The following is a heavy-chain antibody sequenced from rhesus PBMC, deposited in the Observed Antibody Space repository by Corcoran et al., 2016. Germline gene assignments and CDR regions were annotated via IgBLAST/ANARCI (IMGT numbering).Heavy chain of an antibody. V-gene: IGHV4-160*01. D-gene: IGHD4-35*01. CDR3: ARDGGGNYKNYFDY. Sequence: QVQLQESGPGLVKPSETLSLPCAVSVGSFSSYWWGWTRQPPGKGVEWIGGIYGSSGSTEYNSSLKSRATISRDTSKNQFSLKLSAVTAADTAVYYCARDGGGNYKNYFDYWGQGVLVTVSS. CDR1: VGSFSSYW. CDR2: IYGSSGST. J-gene: IGHJ4*01.